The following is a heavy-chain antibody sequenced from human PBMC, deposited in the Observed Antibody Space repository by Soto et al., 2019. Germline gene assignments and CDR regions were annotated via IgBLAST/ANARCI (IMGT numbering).Heavy chain of an antibody. V-gene: IGHV3-11*03. CDR2: ISSSGSYT. CDR3: ACGASTIVGAQFHYILVDV. Sequence: QVQLLQSGGGLVKPGGSLRLSCAASGFKFSDYPMSWIRQAQGKGLEWISYISSSGSYTKYTDSVKGRFTISRDNARSSLYPQMGSLRVEKSAVYDWACGASTIVGAQFHYILVDVWGQGTRVTV. D-gene: IGHD3-3*01. J-gene: IGHJ6*02. CDR1: GFKFSDYP.